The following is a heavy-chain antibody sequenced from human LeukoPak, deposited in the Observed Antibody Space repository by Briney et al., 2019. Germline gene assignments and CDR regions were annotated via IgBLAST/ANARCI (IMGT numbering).Heavy chain of an antibody. Sequence: GGSLRLSCAASGFTFSSYGMHWVRQAPGKGLEWVAVISYDGSNKYYADSVKGRFTISRDNSKNTLYLQMNSLRAEDTAVYYCAKDNRYSSSWPDYWGQGTLVTVSS. V-gene: IGHV3-30*18. J-gene: IGHJ4*02. CDR1: GFTFSSYG. D-gene: IGHD6-13*01. CDR3: AKDNRYSSSWPDY. CDR2: ISYDGSNK.